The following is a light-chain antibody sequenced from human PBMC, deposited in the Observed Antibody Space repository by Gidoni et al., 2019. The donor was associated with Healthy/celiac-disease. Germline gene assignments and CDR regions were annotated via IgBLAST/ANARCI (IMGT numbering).Light chain of an antibody. CDR2: AAS. J-gene: IGKJ1*01. CDR1: TSISSS. CDR3: QQSYSTPWT. V-gene: IGKV1-39*01. Sequence: DIQMTQPPSSLSASVGDRVTITSRASTSISSSLNWYQQKPGKAPKLLIYAASSLQSGVPSRFSGSGSGTDFTLTISSLQPEDFATYYCQQSYSTPWTFGQGTKVEIK.